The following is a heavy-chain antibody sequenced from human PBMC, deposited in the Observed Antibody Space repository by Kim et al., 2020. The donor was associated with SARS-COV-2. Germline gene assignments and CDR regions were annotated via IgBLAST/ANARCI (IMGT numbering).Heavy chain of an antibody. D-gene: IGHD4-17*01. J-gene: IGHJ5*02. Sequence: PSLKSRVTISVDTSKNQCSLKLGSVTAADTAVYYCASVTYGDYRLNWFDPWGQGTLVTVSS. CDR3: ASVTYGDYRLNWFDP. V-gene: IGHV4-39*07.